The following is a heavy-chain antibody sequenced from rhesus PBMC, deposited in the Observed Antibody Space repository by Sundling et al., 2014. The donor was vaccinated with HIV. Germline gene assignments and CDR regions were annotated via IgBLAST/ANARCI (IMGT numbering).Heavy chain of an antibody. CDR2: IGGSSGST. V-gene: IGHV4-165*02. CDR1: GGSISGYY. Sequence: QVQLQESGPGLVKPSETLSLTCAVSGGSISGYYWNWIRQPPGKGLEWIGYIGGSSGSTYYNPSLKSRVTISTDTSKNQFSLKLSSVTAADTAVYYCARNSDSSGWYFEDDYGYYYTGFFDYWGQGVLVTVSS. D-gene: IGHD3-9*01. CDR3: ARNSDSSGWYFEDDYGYYYTGFFDY. J-gene: IGHJ4*01.